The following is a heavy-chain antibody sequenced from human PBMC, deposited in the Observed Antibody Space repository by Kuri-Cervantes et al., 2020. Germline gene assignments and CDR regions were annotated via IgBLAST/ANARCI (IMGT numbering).Heavy chain of an antibody. Sequence: GGSLRLSCAASGFTFSGQNMNWVRQAPGKGLEWVSSISTTGSYMYYSDSVKGRFTISRDNAKNSLYLQMNSLRAEDTALYYCAKDHYEERAFDIWGQGTMVTVSS. CDR3: AKDHYEERAFDI. J-gene: IGHJ3*02. CDR2: ISTTGSYM. CDR1: GFTFSGQN. D-gene: IGHD3-22*01. V-gene: IGHV3-21*04.